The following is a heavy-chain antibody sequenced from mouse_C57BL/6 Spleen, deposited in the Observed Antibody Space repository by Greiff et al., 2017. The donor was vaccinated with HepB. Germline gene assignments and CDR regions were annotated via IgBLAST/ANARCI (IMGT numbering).Heavy chain of an antibody. CDR3: ASGLYP. V-gene: IGHV1-50*01. CDR2: IDPSDSYT. CDR1: GYTFTSYW. Sequence: QVQLQQPGAELVKPGASVKLSCKASGYTFTSYWMQWVKQRPGQGLEWLGEIDPSDSYTNYNQKFKGKATLTVDTSSSTAYMQLSSLTSEDSAVYYCASGLYPWGQGTLVTVSA. J-gene: IGHJ3*01. D-gene: IGHD2-12*01.